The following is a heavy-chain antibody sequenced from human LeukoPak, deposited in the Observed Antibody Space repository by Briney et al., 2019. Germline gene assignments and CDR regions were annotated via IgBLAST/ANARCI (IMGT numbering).Heavy chain of an antibody. CDR1: GGSFSGYY. D-gene: IGHD3-9*01. V-gene: IGHV4-4*07. CDR3: ARDGKWDYDILTGSVPSLLVHDY. CDR2: IYTSGST. J-gene: IGHJ4*02. Sequence: SETLSLTCAVYGGSFSGYYWSWIRQPAGKGLEWIGRIYTSGSTNYNPSLKSRVTMSVDTSKNQFSLKLSSVTAADTAVYYCARDGKWDYDILTGSVPSLLVHDYWGQGTLVTVSS.